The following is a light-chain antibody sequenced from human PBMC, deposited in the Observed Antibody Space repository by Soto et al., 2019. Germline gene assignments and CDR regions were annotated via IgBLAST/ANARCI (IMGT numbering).Light chain of an antibody. V-gene: IGKV3-15*01. CDR1: QSVSIY. CDR2: GAS. CDR3: QQYNYWPLT. J-gene: IGKJ4*01. Sequence: EIVMTQSPATLSVSPGERVTLSCRASQSVSIYLSWYQPRPGQAPRPLIYGASTRATGIPARFSASGSGTEFTLTINSLQSEDFAVYYCQQYNYWPLTFGGGTRVEI.